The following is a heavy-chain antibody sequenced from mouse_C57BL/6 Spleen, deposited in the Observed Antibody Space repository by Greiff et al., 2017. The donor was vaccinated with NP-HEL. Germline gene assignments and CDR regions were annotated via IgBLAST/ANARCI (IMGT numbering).Heavy chain of an antibody. V-gene: IGHV1-53*01. J-gene: IGHJ3*01. D-gene: IGHD2-5*01. CDR2: INPSNGGT. CDR1: GYTFTSYW. CDR3: ARSGGAYSNLFAY. Sequence: QVQLQQSGTELVKPGASVKLSCKASGYTFTSYWMHWVKQRPGQGLEWIGNINPSNGGTNYNEKFKSKATLTVDKSSSTAYMQLSSLTSEDSAVYYCARSGGAYSNLFAYWGQGTLVTVSA.